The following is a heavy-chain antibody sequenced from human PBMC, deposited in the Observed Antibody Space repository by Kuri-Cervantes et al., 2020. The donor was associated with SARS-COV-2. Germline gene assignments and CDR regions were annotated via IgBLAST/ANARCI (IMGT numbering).Heavy chain of an antibody. CDR3: AREFPQGRIFGVVPTRYYYYYMGV. D-gene: IGHD3-3*01. V-gene: IGHV4-38-2*02. CDR2: IYHSGST. Sequence: GSLRLSCAVSGYSISSGYYWGWIRQPPGKGLEWIGSIYHSGSTYYNPSLKSRVTISADTSKNQFSLKLSSVTAADTAVYYCAREFPQGRIFGVVPTRYYYYYMGVWGKGTTVTVSS. CDR1: GYSISSGYY. J-gene: IGHJ6*03.